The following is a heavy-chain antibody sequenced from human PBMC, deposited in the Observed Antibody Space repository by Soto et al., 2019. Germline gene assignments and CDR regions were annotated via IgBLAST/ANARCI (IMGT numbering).Heavy chain of an antibody. CDR1: GYTFTGYY. CDR3: AIGGAIVAAGTRVYLYNAMDV. CDR2: INPNSGDT. J-gene: IGHJ6*02. V-gene: IGHV1-2*02. Sequence: QVQLVQSGTEVKRPGDSVKVSCKASGYTFTGYYVHWVRQAPGQGLEWMGWINPNSGDTYLAQRFQGRVNMNRDTSIGTAYMELRGLTSDDTAESYCAIGGAIVAAGTRVYLYNAMDVWGQGTTVTVSS. D-gene: IGHD1-26*01.